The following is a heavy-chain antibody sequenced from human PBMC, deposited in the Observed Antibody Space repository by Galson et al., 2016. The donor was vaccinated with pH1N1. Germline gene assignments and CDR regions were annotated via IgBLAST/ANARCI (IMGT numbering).Heavy chain of an antibody. D-gene: IGHD6-13*01. CDR2: IYYSGST. V-gene: IGHV4-31*03. Sequence: TLSLTCTVSGDSISSGGYYWTWIRQHPGKGLEWIGYIYYSGSTYYNPSLKSRVTISVDTSKNQFSLKLSSVTAADTAVYYCANCIAAAGTFYFDYWGQRTLVTVSS. J-gene: IGHJ4*02. CDR3: ANCIAAAGTFYFDY. CDR1: GDSISSGGYY.